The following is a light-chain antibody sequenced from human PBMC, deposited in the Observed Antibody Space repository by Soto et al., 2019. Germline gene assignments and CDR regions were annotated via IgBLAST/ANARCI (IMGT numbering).Light chain of an antibody. CDR1: SSDVGSYNL. J-gene: IGLJ1*01. V-gene: IGLV2-23*01. Sequence: QSVLTQPASVSGSPGQSITISCTGTSSDVGSYNLVSWYQKRPGKAPKLMIYEASKRPSGISNRLSGSKSGNTASLTISGLQAEDEADYYCCSYAGSTTYGFGTGTKVTVL. CDR2: EAS. CDR3: CSYAGSTTYG.